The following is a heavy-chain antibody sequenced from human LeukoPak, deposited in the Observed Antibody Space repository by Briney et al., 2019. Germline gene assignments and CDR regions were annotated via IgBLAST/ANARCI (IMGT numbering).Heavy chain of an antibody. J-gene: IGHJ4*02. CDR1: GFTFSNYA. D-gene: IGHD3-9*01. CDR2: ITGSGGNT. V-gene: IGHV3-23*01. Sequence: PGASLRLSCAASGFTFSNYAMSWVRQAPGKGLEWVSAITGSGGNTYYADSVKGRFTISRDNSKNTVFLQMNSLRAEYTAVYYCAKWGDYDVLTGYYVSDYWGQGTLVTVSS. CDR3: AKWGDYDVLTGYYVSDY.